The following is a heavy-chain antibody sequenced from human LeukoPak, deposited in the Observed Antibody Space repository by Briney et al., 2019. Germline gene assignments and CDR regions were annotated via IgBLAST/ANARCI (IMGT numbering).Heavy chain of an antibody. D-gene: IGHD1-1*01. J-gene: IGHJ4*02. Sequence: GGSLRLSCAASGFILSNDAMHWVRQAPGKGLEWVAFIWFDGSDKHYADSVKGRFTISRDNSEDTLYLQMNSLRAEDTAVYYCVRDPSGSGFAFDSWGQGALVTVSS. CDR1: GFILSNDA. CDR3: VRDPSGSGFAFDS. V-gene: IGHV3-33*01. CDR2: IWFDGSDK.